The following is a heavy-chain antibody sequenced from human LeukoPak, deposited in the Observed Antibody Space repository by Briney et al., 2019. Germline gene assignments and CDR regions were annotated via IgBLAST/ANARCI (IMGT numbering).Heavy chain of an antibody. CDR1: GFTFSAYG. J-gene: IGHJ4*02. CDR3: VGGMGNY. V-gene: IGHV3-74*03. CDR2: INTDGKII. Sequence: GGSLRLSCAASGFTFSAYGMHWVRQAPGKGLVWVSRINTDGKIITYADSVKGRFTISRDNAKHTVYLQMKSLRVEDTAVYYCVGGMGNYWGQGTLVTVSS. D-gene: IGHD7-27*01.